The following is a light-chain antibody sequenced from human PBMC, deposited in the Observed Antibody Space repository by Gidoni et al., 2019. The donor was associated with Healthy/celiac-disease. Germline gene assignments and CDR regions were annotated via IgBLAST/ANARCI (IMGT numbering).Light chain of an antibody. J-gene: IGKJ4*01. V-gene: IGKV1-33*01. CDR3: QQYDNLPRT. Sequence: DIQLTQSPSSLSASVGDRVTITCQASQDISNYLNWYQQKPGKAPKLLSYDASNLETGVPSRFSGSGSGTDFTFTSSSLQPEDIATYYCQQYDNLPRTFGGGTKVEIK. CDR1: QDISNY. CDR2: DAS.